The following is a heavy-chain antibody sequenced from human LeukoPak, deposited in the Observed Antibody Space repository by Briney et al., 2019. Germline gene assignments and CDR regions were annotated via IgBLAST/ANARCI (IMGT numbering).Heavy chain of an antibody. J-gene: IGHJ4*02. Sequence: SETLSLTCAGYSGSFSGHYWSWIRQPPGKGVEWIGEINHSGSINYNPSLKSRVTMSVDTSKNQFALRLSSVTAADTAVYYCARVGDGHNRPPDYWGQGTLVTVSS. V-gene: IGHV4-34*01. CDR3: ARVGDGHNRPPDY. CDR2: INHSGSI. CDR1: SGSFSGHY. D-gene: IGHD5-24*01.